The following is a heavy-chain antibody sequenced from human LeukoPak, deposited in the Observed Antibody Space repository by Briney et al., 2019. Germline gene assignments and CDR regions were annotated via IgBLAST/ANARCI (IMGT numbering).Heavy chain of an antibody. CDR3: ANSPRILWFDP. CDR1: GFTFSSYA. D-gene: IGHD3-3*01. Sequence: QSGGSLRLSCAASGFTFSSYAMHWVRQAPGEGLEWVAVISYDGSNKYYADSVKGRFTISRDNSKNTLYLQMNSLRAEDTAVYYCANSPRILWFDPWGQGTLVTVSS. CDR2: ISYDGSNK. V-gene: IGHV3-30-3*01. J-gene: IGHJ5*02.